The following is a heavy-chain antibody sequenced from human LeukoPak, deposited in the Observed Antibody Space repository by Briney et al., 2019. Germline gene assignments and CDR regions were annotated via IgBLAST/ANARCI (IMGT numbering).Heavy chain of an antibody. J-gene: IGHJ4*02. Sequence: PSETLSLTCAVYGGSFSGYYWSWIRQPPGKGLEWIGEINHSGSTNYNPSLKSRVTISVDTSKNQFSLKLSSVTAADTAVYYCARSPSVLDSSGGHYFDYWGQGTLVTVSS. CDR1: GGSFSGYY. V-gene: IGHV4-34*01. CDR3: ARSPSVLDSSGGHYFDY. CDR2: INHSGST. D-gene: IGHD6-19*01.